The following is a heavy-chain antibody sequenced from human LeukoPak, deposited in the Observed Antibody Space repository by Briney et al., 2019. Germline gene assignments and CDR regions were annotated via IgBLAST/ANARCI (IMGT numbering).Heavy chain of an antibody. CDR1: GDSLSSYS. J-gene: IGHJ4*02. Sequence: SETLSLTCSVSGDSLSSYSWSWVRQPPGRGLEWIGYVYYSGRTIYNPSLRSRVTVSLDTSKNQFSMELTSVTAADTAVYYCTGDYGSGSYRFDYWGQGTLVTVSS. CDR3: TGDYGSGSYRFDY. V-gene: IGHV4-4*08. D-gene: IGHD3-10*01. CDR2: VYYSGRT.